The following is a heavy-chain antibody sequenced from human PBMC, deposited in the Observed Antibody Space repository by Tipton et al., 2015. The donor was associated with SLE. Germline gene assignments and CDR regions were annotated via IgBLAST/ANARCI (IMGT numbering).Heavy chain of an antibody. CDR1: GGSVSSGSYY. CDR3: ARGQGYSSSGGMRWYFDL. V-gene: IGHV4-39*07. D-gene: IGHD6-13*01. Sequence: TLSLTCTVSGGSVSSGSYYWAWIRQPSGKGPEWIGTIYYSGSTNYNPSLKSRVTISVDTSKNQFSLTLRSVTAADTAVYYCARGQGYSSSGGMRWYFDLWGRGTLVTVSS. CDR2: IYYSGST. J-gene: IGHJ2*01.